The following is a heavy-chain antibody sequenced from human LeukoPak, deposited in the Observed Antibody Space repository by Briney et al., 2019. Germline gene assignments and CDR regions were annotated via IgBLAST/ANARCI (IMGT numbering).Heavy chain of an antibody. V-gene: IGHV4-59*01. D-gene: IGHD6-13*01. CDR2: IYYSGST. CDR1: GGSISSYY. Sequence: KASETLSLTCTVSGGSISSYYWSWIRQPPGKGLEWIGYIYYSGSTNYNPSLESRVTISVDTSKNQFSLKLSSVTAADTAVYYCARDWAAAAGYYYYMDVWGKGTTVTVSS. J-gene: IGHJ6*03. CDR3: ARDWAAAAGYYYYMDV.